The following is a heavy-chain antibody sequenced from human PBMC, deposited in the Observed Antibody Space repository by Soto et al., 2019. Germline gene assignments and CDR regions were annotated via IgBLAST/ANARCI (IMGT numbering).Heavy chain of an antibody. J-gene: IGHJ3*01. D-gene: IGHD3-22*01. CDR3: ARDQLYYNDISGRPLNAFDV. V-gene: IGHV3-7*01. CDR1: GFIFSSYV. Sequence: GGSLRLSCAASGFIFSSYVMAWVRQAPGKGLEWVGNIRQDGSEKNYVDSVKGRFTISRDNAKNSLYLQMNSLRAEDTAVYYCARDQLYYNDISGRPLNAFDVWGQGTMVTVSS. CDR2: IRQDGSEK.